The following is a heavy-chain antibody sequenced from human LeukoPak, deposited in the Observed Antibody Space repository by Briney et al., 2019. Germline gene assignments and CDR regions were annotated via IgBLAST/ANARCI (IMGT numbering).Heavy chain of an antibody. Sequence: SETLSLTCAVSGGSISSNNWWSWVRQAPGKGLEWIGEVWNNGNTNYNPSLKSRVTMSVDKSKNQFSLKLNSVTVADTAVYYCASALPFQLVHWGQGTLVTVSS. CDR1: GGSISSNNW. CDR2: VWNNGNT. J-gene: IGHJ4*02. CDR3: ASALPFQLVH. V-gene: IGHV4-4*02. D-gene: IGHD6-13*01.